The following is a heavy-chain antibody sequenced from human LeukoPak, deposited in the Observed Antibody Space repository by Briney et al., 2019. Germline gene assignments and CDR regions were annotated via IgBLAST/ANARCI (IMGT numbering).Heavy chain of an antibody. CDR1: GGSISSSSYY. CDR2: IYYSGST. J-gene: IGHJ4*02. CDR3: ARGLIVGAAVDY. V-gene: IGHV4-39*07. D-gene: IGHD1-26*01. Sequence: PSETLSLTCTVSGGSISSSSYYWGWIRQPPGKGLEWIGSIYYSGSTYYNPSLKSRVTISVDTSKNQFSLKLSSVTAADTAVYYCARGLIVGAAVDYWGQGTLVTVSS.